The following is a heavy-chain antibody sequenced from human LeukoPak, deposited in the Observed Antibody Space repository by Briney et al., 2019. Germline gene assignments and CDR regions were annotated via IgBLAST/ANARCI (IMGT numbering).Heavy chain of an antibody. J-gene: IGHJ3*02. Sequence: TSVKVSCKASGYIFTGHYMNWVRQVPGQGLEWMGRINPKTGGTNYAQNFQGRVTMTRDTSISTTYMELCRLRPDDTAVYYCARVGDGLNDGFDIWGQGTMVTVSS. CDR1: GYIFTGHY. CDR3: ARVGDGLNDGFDI. V-gene: IGHV1-2*06. D-gene: IGHD5-24*01. CDR2: INPKTGGT.